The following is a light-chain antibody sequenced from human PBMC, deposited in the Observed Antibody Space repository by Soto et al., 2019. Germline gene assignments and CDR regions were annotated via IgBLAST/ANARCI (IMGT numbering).Light chain of an antibody. CDR2: NVN. J-gene: IGLJ2*01. Sequence: QSALTQPASVSGSPGQSIPISCTGTSSDIGGYNYVSWYQHHPGEAPKLLIYNVNDRPPRVSDRFSGSKSANTASLTISGLQAEDEDNYYCSSYSSSITQVVFGGGTKVTVL. CDR1: SSDIGGYNY. V-gene: IGLV2-14*03. CDR3: SSYSSSITQVV.